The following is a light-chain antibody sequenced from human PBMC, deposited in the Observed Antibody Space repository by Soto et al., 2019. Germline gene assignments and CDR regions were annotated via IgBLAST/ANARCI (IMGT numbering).Light chain of an antibody. Sequence: NFMLTQPHSVSESPGKTVTISCTRSSGSVASNHVQWYQQRPGSAPTTVIYKDNQRPSGVPDRFSGSIDSSSNSASLIISGLKTEDESDYYCQSYDGNNVVFGGGTKVTVL. J-gene: IGLJ2*01. CDR3: QSYDGNNVV. CDR2: KDN. CDR1: SGSVASNH. V-gene: IGLV6-57*04.